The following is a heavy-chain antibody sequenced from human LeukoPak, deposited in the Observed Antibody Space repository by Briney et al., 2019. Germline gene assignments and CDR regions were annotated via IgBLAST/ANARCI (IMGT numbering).Heavy chain of an antibody. D-gene: IGHD3-3*01. J-gene: IGHJ4*02. CDR3: ARTPITIFGVVPYYFDY. CDR2: INPNSGGT. V-gene: IGHV1-2*02. CDR1: GYTFTSYD. Sequence: ASVKVSCKASGYTFTSYDINWVRQATGQGLEWMGWINPNSGGTNYAQKFQGRVTMTRDTSISTAYMELSRLRSDDTAVYYCARTPITIFGVVPYYFDYWGQGTLVTVSS.